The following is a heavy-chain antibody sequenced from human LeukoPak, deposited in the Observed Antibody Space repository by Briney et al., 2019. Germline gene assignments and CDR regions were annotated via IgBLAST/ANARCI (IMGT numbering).Heavy chain of an antibody. CDR1: GFTFSNYW. CDR2: VKSDGNET. Sequence: GGSLRLSCAASGFTFSNYWMNWVRQAPGKGLEWVASVKSDGNETYYLDSVKGRFTISRDNAKNSLYLQMNSLRAEDAAVYYCASNIGYETFDTWGRGTTVVVSS. J-gene: IGHJ3*02. D-gene: IGHD2/OR15-2a*01. CDR3: ASNIGYETFDT. V-gene: IGHV3-7*01.